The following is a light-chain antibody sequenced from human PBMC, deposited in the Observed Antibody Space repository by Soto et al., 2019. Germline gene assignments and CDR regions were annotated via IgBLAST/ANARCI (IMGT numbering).Light chain of an antibody. V-gene: IGKV3-20*01. Sequence: EIVLTQSPGTLSLSPGERATLSCRASQSVSSGDLAWYQQKPGQAPRLLMYDVFNRATGTPDRFSGSGSGTDFTLTISRLEPEDFAVYYCQQYIYSPETFGQGTKLEMK. CDR1: QSVSSGD. CDR3: QQYIYSPET. J-gene: IGKJ2*01. CDR2: DVF.